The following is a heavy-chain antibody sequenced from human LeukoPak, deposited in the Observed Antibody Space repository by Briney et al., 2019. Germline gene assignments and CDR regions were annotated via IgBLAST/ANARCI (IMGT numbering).Heavy chain of an antibody. Sequence: GGSLRLSCAASGFTFSIYWMSWVRLAPGKGMEWVANIQQDGSETYYVDSVKGRFIISRDNAKSSLYLQMNSLRAEDTAVYYCARGAFRFDYWGQGTLVTVSS. CDR1: GFTFSIYW. V-gene: IGHV3-7*01. CDR2: IQQDGSET. CDR3: ARGAFRFDY. J-gene: IGHJ4*02.